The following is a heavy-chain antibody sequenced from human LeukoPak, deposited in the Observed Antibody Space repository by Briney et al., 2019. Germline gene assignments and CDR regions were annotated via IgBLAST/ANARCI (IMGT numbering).Heavy chain of an antibody. CDR3: AREPSGIAVAGNDF. CDR2: IYYTGST. V-gene: IGHV4-61*01. Sequence: PSETLSLTCTVSGGSVSSGFYYWSWIRQPQGKGLEWIGYIYYTGSTNYNPSLKSRVTISVDTSKNQFSLKLTSVTAADTAVYYCAREPSGIAVAGNDFWGQGTLVTVSS. CDR1: GGSVSSGFYY. D-gene: IGHD6-19*01. J-gene: IGHJ4*02.